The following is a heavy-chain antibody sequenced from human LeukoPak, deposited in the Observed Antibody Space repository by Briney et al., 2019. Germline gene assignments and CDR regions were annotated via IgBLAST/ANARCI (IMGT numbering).Heavy chain of an antibody. J-gene: IGHJ5*02. CDR2: IYYSGST. CDR3: ARAGRLRLGELSP. D-gene: IGHD3-16*02. CDR1: GGSISSYY. V-gene: IGHV4-59*01. Sequence: PSETLSLTCTVSGGSISSYYWSWIRQPPGKGLEWIGYIYYSGSTNYNPSLKSRVTISVDTSKNQFSLKLSSVTAADTAVYYCARAGRLRLGELSPWGQGTLVTVSS.